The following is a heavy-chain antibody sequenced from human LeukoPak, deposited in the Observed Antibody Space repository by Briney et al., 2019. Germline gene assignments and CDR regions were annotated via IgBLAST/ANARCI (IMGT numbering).Heavy chain of an antibody. CDR2: INPSGGST. CDR3: ARDHYHKIHSVMVTAPDY. J-gene: IGHJ4*02. V-gene: IGHV1-46*01. CDR1: GYTFTSYY. D-gene: IGHD2-21*02. Sequence: ASVKVSCKASGYTFTSYYMHWVRQAPGQGLEWMGIINPSGGSTSYAQKFQGRVTMTRDTSTSTVYMELSSLRSEDTAVYYCARDHYHKIHSVMVTAPDYWGQGTLVIVSS.